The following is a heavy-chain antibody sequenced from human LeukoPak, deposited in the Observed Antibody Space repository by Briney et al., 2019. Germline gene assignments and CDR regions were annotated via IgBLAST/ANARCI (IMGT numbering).Heavy chain of an antibody. D-gene: IGHD3-9*01. Sequence: PGGSLRLSCAASGFTFSSYAMNWVRQAPGKGLEWVSTISGSAGSTYYADSVKGRFTISRDNTKNTVYLQMNSLRAEDTAVYYCAKDSRYFDWLPFDYWGQGTLVTVSS. J-gene: IGHJ4*02. CDR1: GFTFSSYA. CDR2: ISGSAGST. CDR3: AKDSRYFDWLPFDY. V-gene: IGHV3-23*01.